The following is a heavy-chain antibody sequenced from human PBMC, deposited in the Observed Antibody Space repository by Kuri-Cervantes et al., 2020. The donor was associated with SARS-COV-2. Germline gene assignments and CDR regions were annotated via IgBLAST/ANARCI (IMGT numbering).Heavy chain of an antibody. CDR1: GYTFTSYG. CDR2: ISAYNGNT. D-gene: IGHD3-9*01. J-gene: IGHJ4*02. Sequence: ASVKVSCKASGYTFTSYGISWVRQAPGQGLEWMGWISAYNGNTNYAQKLQGRVTMTTDTSTSTAYMELRSLRSDDTAVYYCASEKLRYFDWSKPPTPEYYFDYWGQGTLVTVSS. V-gene: IGHV1-18*01. CDR3: ASEKLRYFDWSKPPTPEYYFDY.